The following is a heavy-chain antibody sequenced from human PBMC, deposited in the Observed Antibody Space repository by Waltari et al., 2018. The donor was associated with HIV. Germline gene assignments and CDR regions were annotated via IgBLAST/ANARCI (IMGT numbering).Heavy chain of an antibody. D-gene: IGHD3-22*01. CDR2: IYHSGST. V-gene: IGHV4-4*01. CDR3: SRVSHSHYYDTGGHPRFDY. J-gene: IGHJ4*01. CDR1: GGSISSSNW. Sequence: QVQLQESGPGLVKPSGTLSLTCAVSGGSISSSNWWSWVRQPPGKGLEWIGEIYHSGSTNYKPSLKSRVTISVDKFKNQCSLQHRSVTLPDTAVHCCSRVSHSHYYDTGGHPRFDYWGHRILIAVSS.